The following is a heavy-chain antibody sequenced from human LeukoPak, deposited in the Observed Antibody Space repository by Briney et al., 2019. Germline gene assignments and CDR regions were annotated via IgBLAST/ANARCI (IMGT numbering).Heavy chain of an antibody. Sequence: GASVKVSCKASGYTFTGYYMHWVRQAPGQGLEWMGWINPNSGGTNYAQTFQGRVTMTRDTSISTAYMELSRLRSDDTAVYYCARVPYSSSWSGVYYFDYWGQGTLVTVSS. CDR3: ARVPYSSSWSGVYYFDY. D-gene: IGHD6-13*01. CDR2: INPNSGGT. J-gene: IGHJ4*02. CDR1: GYTFTGYY. V-gene: IGHV1-2*02.